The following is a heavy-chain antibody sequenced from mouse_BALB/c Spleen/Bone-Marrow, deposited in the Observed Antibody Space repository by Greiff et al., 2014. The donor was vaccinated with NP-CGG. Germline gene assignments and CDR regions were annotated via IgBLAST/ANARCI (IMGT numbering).Heavy chain of an antibody. Sequence: EVKLVESGPGLVKPSQSLSLTCTVTGYSITSDYAWNWIRQFPGNKLEWMGYISYSGSTSYNPSLKSRISITRDTSKNQFFLQLSSVTTEDTATYYCSHWAYYYAMDYWGQGTSVTVSS. CDR2: ISYSGST. V-gene: IGHV3-2*02. D-gene: IGHD4-1*01. J-gene: IGHJ4*01. CDR1: GYSITSDYA. CDR3: SHWAYYYAMDY.